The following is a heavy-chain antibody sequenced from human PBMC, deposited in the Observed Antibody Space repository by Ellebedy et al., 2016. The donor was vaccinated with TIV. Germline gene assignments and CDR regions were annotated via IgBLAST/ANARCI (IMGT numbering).Heavy chain of an antibody. CDR1: GFTFDDYA. V-gene: IGHV3-30-3*01. Sequence: GESLKISXAASGFTFDDYAMHWVRQAPGKGLEWVAVISYDGSNKYYADSVKGRFTISRDNSKNTLYLQMNSLRAEDTAVYYCARAHNYDILTGYLAVWGQGTTVTVSS. CDR2: ISYDGSNK. CDR3: ARAHNYDILTGYLAV. D-gene: IGHD3-9*01. J-gene: IGHJ6*02.